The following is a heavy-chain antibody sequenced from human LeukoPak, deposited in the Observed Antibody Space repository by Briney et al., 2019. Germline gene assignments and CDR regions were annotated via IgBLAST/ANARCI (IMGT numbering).Heavy chain of an antibody. CDR3: ARAVITFGAPVAKGFDC. CDR1: GFTFNSYN. V-gene: IGHV3-21*01. J-gene: IGHJ4*02. D-gene: IGHD3-16*01. CDR2: ISSSSSYT. Sequence: GGSLRLSCAASGFTFNSYNMNWVRQAPGKGLEWVSSISSSSSYTYYADSVKGRFTISRDNAKNSLYLQMNSLRAEDTAVYYCARAVITFGAPVAKGFDCWGQGTLVTVSS.